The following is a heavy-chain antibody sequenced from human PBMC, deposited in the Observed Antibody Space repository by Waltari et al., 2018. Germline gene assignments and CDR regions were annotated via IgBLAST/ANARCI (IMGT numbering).Heavy chain of an antibody. CDR2: IDPSDSST. CDR1: GYTFSDNK. V-gene: IGHV5-10-1*03. Sequence: EVQLVQSGVEVKKPGESLRISCKGSGYTFSDNKITWVRQMPGKGLEWMGSIDPSDSSTNYSPSFQGHVTISLDKSISTAYLQWNSLEASDTAIFYCAIAGAGNFDLWGRGTLVTVSS. CDR3: AIAGAGNFDL. J-gene: IGHJ2*01. D-gene: IGHD6-19*01.